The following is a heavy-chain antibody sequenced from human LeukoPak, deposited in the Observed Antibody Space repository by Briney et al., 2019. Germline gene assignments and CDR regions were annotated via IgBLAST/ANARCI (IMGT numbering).Heavy chain of an antibody. D-gene: IGHD3-10*01. Sequence: GGSLRLSCVASGFTFDDSDLSWVRLVPGKGLEWVCGLNWNGDKTGYADSVKGRFTISRDNSRNTLYLQMNSLRAEDTAVYYCAKDRGTFYFYYYMDVWGKGTTVTVSS. CDR2: LNWNGDKT. J-gene: IGHJ6*03. V-gene: IGHV3-20*04. CDR1: GFTFDDSD. CDR3: AKDRGTFYFYYYMDV.